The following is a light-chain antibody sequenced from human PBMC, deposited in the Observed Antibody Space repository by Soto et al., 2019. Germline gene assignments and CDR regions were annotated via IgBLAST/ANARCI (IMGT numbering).Light chain of an antibody. V-gene: IGKV3-11*01. Sequence: EIVLTQSPATLALSPGERATLSGRASQSVSSYLAWYQQKPGQAPRLLIYDASNRATGIPARFSGSGSGTDFTLTISSLEPEDFAVYYCQQRRNWPPYTFGQGTKLEI. CDR2: DAS. J-gene: IGKJ2*01. CDR1: QSVSSY. CDR3: QQRRNWPPYT.